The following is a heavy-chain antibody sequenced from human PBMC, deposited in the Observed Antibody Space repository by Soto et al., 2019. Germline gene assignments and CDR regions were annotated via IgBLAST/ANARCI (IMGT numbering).Heavy chain of an antibody. CDR1: GYTFTSYG. CDR2: IIPIFGIA. Sequence: GASVKVSCKASGYTFTSYGISWVRQAPGQGLEWMGRIIPIFGIANYAQKFQGRVTITADKSTSTAYMELSSLRSEDTAVYYCARDLRAGTLMVNWFDPWGQGTLVTVSS. V-gene: IGHV1-69*04. J-gene: IGHJ5*02. D-gene: IGHD2-8*01. CDR3: ARDLRAGTLMVNWFDP.